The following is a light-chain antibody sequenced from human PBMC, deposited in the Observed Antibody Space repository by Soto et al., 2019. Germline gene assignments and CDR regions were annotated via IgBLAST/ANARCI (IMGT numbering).Light chain of an antibody. CDR2: DAS. Sequence: EIVLTQSPAILSLSPGERATLSCRASQSVTIKLAWYQQKPGQPPRLLIYDASTRATGTPARISGSGSGTDFTLSISSLEPEDFAFYFCQHRANWPLTFGGGTKVEI. V-gene: IGKV3-11*01. J-gene: IGKJ4*01. CDR3: QHRANWPLT. CDR1: QSVTIK.